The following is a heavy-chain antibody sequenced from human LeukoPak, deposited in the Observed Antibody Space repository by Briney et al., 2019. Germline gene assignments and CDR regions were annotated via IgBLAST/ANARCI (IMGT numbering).Heavy chain of an antibody. V-gene: IGHV4-59*12. Sequence: KPSETLSLTCTVSGGSISSYYWSWIRQPPGKGLEWIGYIYYSGSTNYNPSLKSRVTISVDTSKNQFSLKLSSVTAADTAVYYCARLGGRVYDYVWGRPYYFDYWGQGTLVTVSS. CDR3: ARLGGRVYDYVWGRPYYFDY. CDR1: GGSISSYY. J-gene: IGHJ4*02. D-gene: IGHD3-16*01. CDR2: IYYSGST.